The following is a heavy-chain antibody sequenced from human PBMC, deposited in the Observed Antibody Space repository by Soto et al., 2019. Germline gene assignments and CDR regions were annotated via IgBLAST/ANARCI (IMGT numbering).Heavy chain of an antibody. CDR1: GGSISSGGSY. D-gene: IGHD6-13*01. J-gene: IGHJ6*02. V-gene: IGHV4-31*03. Sequence: QVQLQESGPGLVKPSQTLSLTCTVSGGSISSGGSYWSWIRQHPGKGLEWIGYIYYSGGTYYNPSLKSRVTISVDTSKNHFSLKLSSVSASDTAVYHCARDLAAAGPYYYGMDVWVQGTTITVSS. CDR2: IYYSGGT. CDR3: ARDLAAAGPYYYGMDV.